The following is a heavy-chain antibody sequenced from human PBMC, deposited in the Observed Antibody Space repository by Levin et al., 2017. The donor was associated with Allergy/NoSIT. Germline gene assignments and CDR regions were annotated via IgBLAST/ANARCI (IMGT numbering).Heavy chain of an antibody. V-gene: IGHV4-34*01. CDR3: ARGQKRPVLYGYRTSAFEI. Sequence: PGGSLRLSCAVYGGSFIDHYLTWIRQPPGKGLEWIGEINHSGSTDYNPSLKSRVTISVDTSKNQFSLKLRSVTAADTAVYYCARGQKRPVLYGYRTSAFEIWGQGTMVTVSS. CDR1: GGSFIDHY. J-gene: IGHJ3*02. CDR2: INHSGST. D-gene: IGHD5/OR15-5a*01.